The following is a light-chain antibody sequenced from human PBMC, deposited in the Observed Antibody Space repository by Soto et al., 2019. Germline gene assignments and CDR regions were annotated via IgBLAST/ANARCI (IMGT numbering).Light chain of an antibody. CDR2: WAS. Sequence: DIVMTQSPDSLAVSLGERATINCKSSQSVLYSSNNKNYLAWYQQKPGQPPKLLIYWASTRESGVPDRFSGSGSGTDFTLNISSLQAEDVAVYYCQQSSSTPYTFCHGTKRAIK. CDR1: QSVLYSSNNKNY. CDR3: QQSSSTPYT. V-gene: IGKV4-1*01. J-gene: IGKJ2*01.